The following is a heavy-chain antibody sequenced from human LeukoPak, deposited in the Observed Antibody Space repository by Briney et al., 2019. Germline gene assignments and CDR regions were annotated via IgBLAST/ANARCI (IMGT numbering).Heavy chain of an antibody. CDR1: EISFSSSW. CDR2: VNSDGTRT. J-gene: IGHJ3*02. D-gene: IGHD2-2*02. CDR3: AKDSMVCSSTSCYTLGAFDI. V-gene: IGHV3-74*01. Sequence: GGSLTLSCAASEISFSSSWMHWVRQGPGKGLVWVSRVNSDGTRTNYADSVKGRFAISRDNSKNTLYLQMNSLRAEDTAVYYCAKDSMVCSSTSCYTLGAFDIWGQGTMVTVSS.